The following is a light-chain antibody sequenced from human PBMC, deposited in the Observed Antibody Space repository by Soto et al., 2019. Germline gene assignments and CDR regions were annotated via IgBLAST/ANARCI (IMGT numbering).Light chain of an antibody. V-gene: IGKV3-15*01. J-gene: IGKJ1*01. CDR3: QQYNYWPRT. Sequence: IVMTQSPATLSVSPGERATLSCRASRNISSNLAWYEQKPGQAPRLLIHSPSTRATGISAKFSGSGSGTEFTLTISSLQSEDFAIYYCQQYNYWPRTFGQGTKVEIK. CDR1: RNISSN. CDR2: SPS.